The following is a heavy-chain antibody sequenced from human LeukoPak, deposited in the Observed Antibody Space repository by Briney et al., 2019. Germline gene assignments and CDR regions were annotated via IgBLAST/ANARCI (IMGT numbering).Heavy chain of an antibody. CDR2: IHSGGST. CDR1: GLTVSSNY. Sequence: GGSLRLSCAASGLTVSSNYMSWVRQAPGKGLEWVSVIHSGGSTYNADSVKGRFTTSRDNSKNTLYLQMNSLRAEDTAVYYCARGYSGYDPFDYWGQGTLVTVSS. D-gene: IGHD5-12*01. CDR3: ARGYSGYDPFDY. J-gene: IGHJ4*02. V-gene: IGHV3-66*01.